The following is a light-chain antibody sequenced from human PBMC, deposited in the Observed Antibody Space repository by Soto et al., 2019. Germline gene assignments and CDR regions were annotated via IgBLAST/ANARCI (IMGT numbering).Light chain of an antibody. V-gene: IGLV2-14*01. J-gene: IGLJ2*01. CDR1: SSDVGAYNS. CDR3: SSYTSSTTVV. Sequence: QSALTQPASVSGSPGQSITISCTGTSSDVGAYNSVSWYQQHPGEVPKLMIYEVSNRPSGVSNRFSGSKSGNTASLTISGLQAEDEADYYCSSYTSSTTVVFGGGTKLTVL. CDR2: EVS.